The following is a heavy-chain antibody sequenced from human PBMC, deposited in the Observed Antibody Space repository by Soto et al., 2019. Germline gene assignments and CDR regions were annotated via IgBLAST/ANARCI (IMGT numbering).Heavy chain of an antibody. J-gene: IGHJ6*02. CDR2: MNPNSGNT. D-gene: IGHD3-22*01. CDR3: ARVYYYYSSGYYRYYYYGMDV. CDR1: GYTFTSYD. V-gene: IGHV1-8*01. Sequence: ASVKVSCKASGYTFTSYDINWVRQATGQGLEWMGWMNPNSGNTGYAQKFQGRVTMTRNTSISTAYMELSSLRSEDTAVYYCARVYYYYSSGYYRYYYYGMDVWGQGTTVTVSS.